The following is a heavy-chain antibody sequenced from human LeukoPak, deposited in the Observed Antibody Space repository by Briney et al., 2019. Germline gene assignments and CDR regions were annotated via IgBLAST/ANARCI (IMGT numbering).Heavy chain of an antibody. CDR2: IIPIFGTA. CDR1: GGTFSSYA. CDR3: ARMRWIAAVGTSWVYYFDY. Sequence: SVKVSCKASGGTFSSYAISWVRQAPGQGLEWMGRIIPIFGTANYAQKFQGRVTITTDESTSTAYMELSSLRSEDTAVYYCARMRWIAAVGTSWVYYFDYWGQGTLVTVSS. V-gene: IGHV1-69*05. D-gene: IGHD6-13*01. J-gene: IGHJ4*02.